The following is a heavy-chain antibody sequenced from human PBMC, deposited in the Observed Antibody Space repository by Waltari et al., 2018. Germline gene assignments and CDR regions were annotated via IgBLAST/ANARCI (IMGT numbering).Heavy chain of an antibody. Sequence: EVQLVESGGGLVQPGGSLRLSCAASGFTFSSYSMNWVRQAPGKGLEGVSYISSSSSTIYYADSVKGRFTISRDNAKNSLYLQMNSLRAEDTAVYYCARAKWTDAFDIWGQGTMVTVSS. J-gene: IGHJ3*02. CDR2: ISSSSSTI. D-gene: IGHD1-26*01. V-gene: IGHV3-48*01. CDR1: GFTFSSYS. CDR3: ARAKWTDAFDI.